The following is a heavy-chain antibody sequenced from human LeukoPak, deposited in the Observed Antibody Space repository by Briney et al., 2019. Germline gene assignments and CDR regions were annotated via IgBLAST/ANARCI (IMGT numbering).Heavy chain of an antibody. Sequence: SVKVTCKASGGTFSSYAISWVRQAPGEGLEWMGRIIPIFGIANYAQKFQGRVTITADKSTSTAYMELSSLRSEDTAVYYCARDSLMRYNWNYVAEFDYWGQGTLVTVSS. CDR3: ARDSLMRYNWNYVAEFDY. CDR2: IIPIFGIA. V-gene: IGHV1-69*04. J-gene: IGHJ4*02. CDR1: GGTFSSYA. D-gene: IGHD1-7*01.